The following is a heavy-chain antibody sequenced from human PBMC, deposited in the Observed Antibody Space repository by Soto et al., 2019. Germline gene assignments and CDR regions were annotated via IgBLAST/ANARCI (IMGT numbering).Heavy chain of an antibody. D-gene: IGHD1-1*01. V-gene: IGHV1-69*13. CDR2: IIPIFGTA. Sequence: SVKVSCKVSGGTFSSYAISWVRQAPGQGLEWMGGIIPIFGTANYAQKFQGRVTITADESTSTAYMELSSLRSEDTAVYYCARNLRRTVPLGDVWGQGSTVTVSS. CDR1: GGTFSSYA. CDR3: ARNLRRTVPLGDV. J-gene: IGHJ6*02.